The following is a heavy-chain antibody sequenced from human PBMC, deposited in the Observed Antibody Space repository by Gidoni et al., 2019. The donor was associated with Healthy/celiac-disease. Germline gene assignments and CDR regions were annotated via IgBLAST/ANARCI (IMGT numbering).Heavy chain of an antibody. J-gene: IGHJ6*02. CDR1: GYTFTGYY. D-gene: IGHD3-3*01. CDR3: ARDQDTIFGVVTENGMDV. V-gene: IGHV1-2*04. CDR2: INPNSGGT. Sequence: QVQLVQSGAEVKKPGATVKVSCKASGYTFTGYYMHWVRQATGQGLEGMGWINPNSGGTNYAQKFQGWVTMTRDTSISTAYMELSRLRSDDTAVYYCARDQDTIFGVVTENGMDVWGQGTTVTVSS.